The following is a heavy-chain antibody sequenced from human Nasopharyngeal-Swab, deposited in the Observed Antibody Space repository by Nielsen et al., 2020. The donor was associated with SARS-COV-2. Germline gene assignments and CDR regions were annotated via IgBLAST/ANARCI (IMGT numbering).Heavy chain of an antibody. CDR3: ARGVGGYFDL. CDR2: ISTSGRTT. D-gene: IGHD1-26*01. V-gene: IGHV3-11*01. Sequence: GESLKISCAASGFTFSDYYMAWVRQAPGKGLEWLSYISTSGRTTDSADSVKGRFTISRDNANNLLFLQMNSLRGEDTAVYYCARGVGGYFDLWGRGTLVTVSS. J-gene: IGHJ2*01. CDR1: GFTFSDYY.